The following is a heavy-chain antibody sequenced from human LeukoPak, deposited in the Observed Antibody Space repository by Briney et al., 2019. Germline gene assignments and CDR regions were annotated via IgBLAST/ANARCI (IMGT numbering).Heavy chain of an antibody. D-gene: IGHD6-13*01. J-gene: IGHJ4*02. CDR3: ARIGIAALKLLNDY. V-gene: IGHV4-39*01. Sequence: LETLSLTCTVSGGSISSSSYYWGWIRQPPGKGLEWIGSIYYSGSTYYNPSLKSRVTISVDTSKNQFSLKLSSVTAADTAVYYCARIGIAALKLLNDYWGQGTLVTVSS. CDR2: IYYSGST. CDR1: GGSISSSSYY.